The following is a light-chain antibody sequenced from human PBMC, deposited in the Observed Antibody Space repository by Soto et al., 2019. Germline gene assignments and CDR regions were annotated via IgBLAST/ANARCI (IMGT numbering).Light chain of an antibody. CDR3: QSYDSGLSGYV. V-gene: IGLV1-40*01. CDR1: SSNIGAGYD. J-gene: IGLJ7*01. Sequence: QSVLTQPPSVSGAPGQRVTISCTGSSSNIGAGYDVHWYQQLPGTAPKLLIYGASNRPSGVPDRFSGSKSGTSASLAITGLQAEDEADYYCQSYDSGLSGYVFGGGTKLTVL. CDR2: GAS.